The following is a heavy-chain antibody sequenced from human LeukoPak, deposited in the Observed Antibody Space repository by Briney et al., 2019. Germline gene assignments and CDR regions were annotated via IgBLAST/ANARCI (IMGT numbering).Heavy chain of an antibody. Sequence: GGSLRLSCAASGLSFSSYAMHWVRQAPGKGLEYVSTISNNGGSTKYANSVKGRFTISRDNSRNTLYLQMGSLRAEDMAVYYCARERGYSDSSGYYADWGQGALVTVSS. CDR1: GLSFSSYA. J-gene: IGHJ4*02. CDR3: ARERGYSDSSGYYAD. V-gene: IGHV3-64*01. CDR2: ISNNGGST. D-gene: IGHD3-22*01.